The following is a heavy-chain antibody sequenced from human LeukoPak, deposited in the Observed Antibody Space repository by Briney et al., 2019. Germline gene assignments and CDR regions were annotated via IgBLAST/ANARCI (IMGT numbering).Heavy chain of an antibody. Sequence: PGGSLRLSCAASGFTFSSYGMHWVRQAPGKGLEWVAFIRYDGSNKYYADSVKGRFTTSRDNSKNTLYLQMNSLRAEDTAVYYCARDSSDYDFWSGYYRNWFDPWGQGTLVTVSS. V-gene: IGHV3-30*02. J-gene: IGHJ5*02. CDR2: IRYDGSNK. CDR3: ARDSSDYDFWSGYYRNWFDP. D-gene: IGHD3-3*01. CDR1: GFTFSSYG.